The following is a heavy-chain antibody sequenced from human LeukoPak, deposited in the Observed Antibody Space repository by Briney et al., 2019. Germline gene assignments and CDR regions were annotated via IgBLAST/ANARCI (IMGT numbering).Heavy chain of an antibody. Sequence: GGSLRLSCAASGFTFSSYAMGWVRQAPGKGLEWVSAISGSGGSTYYADSVKGRFTISRDNSKNTLYLQMNSLRAEDTAVYYCAKDTAMEDYFDYWGQGTLVTVSS. V-gene: IGHV3-23*01. CDR1: GFTFSSYA. J-gene: IGHJ4*02. CDR2: ISGSGGST. CDR3: AKDTAMEDYFDY. D-gene: IGHD5-18*01.